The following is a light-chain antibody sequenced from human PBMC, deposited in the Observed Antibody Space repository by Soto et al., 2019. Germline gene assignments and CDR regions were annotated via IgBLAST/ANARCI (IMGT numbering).Light chain of an antibody. J-gene: IGLJ3*02. CDR1: SSDVGAYKY. Sequence: QSALTQPPSASGSPGQSVTISCTGTSSDVGAYKYVSWYQQYPGKAPKLMIYEVSKRPSGVPDRFSGSKSGNTASLTVSGIHGEHEADYSCTSYVGSNIWVFGGGTKLTVL. CDR3: TSYVGSNIWV. V-gene: IGLV2-8*01. CDR2: EVS.